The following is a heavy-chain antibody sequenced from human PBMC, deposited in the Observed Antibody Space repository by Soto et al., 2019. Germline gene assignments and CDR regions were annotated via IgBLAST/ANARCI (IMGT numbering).Heavy chain of an antibody. J-gene: IGHJ6*02. V-gene: IGHV4-34*01. Sequence: QVQLQQWGAGLLKPSETLSLTCAVYGGSFSGYYWSWIRQPPGKGLEWMGEINHSGSTNYNPSLRSRFTPSVDPSTHQFSPTLRSVTAAVTAVSHSARGRWSAPADGMYVCRQATTLTVPS. CDR2: INHSGST. D-gene: IGHD2-15*01. CDR1: GGSFSGYY. CDR3: ARGRWSAPADGMYV.